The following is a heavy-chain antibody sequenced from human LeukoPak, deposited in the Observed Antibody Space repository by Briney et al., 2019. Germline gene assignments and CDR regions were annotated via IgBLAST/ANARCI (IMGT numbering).Heavy chain of an antibody. D-gene: IGHD3-22*01. J-gene: IGHJ5*02. Sequence: PSETLSLTCTGSGGSISSYYWSWIRQPPGKGLEWIGYIYYSGSTNYNPSLKSRVTISVDTSKNQFSLKLSSVTAADTAVYYCARDFGNSYDSSGYYGFNWFDPWGQGTLVTVS. CDR3: ARDFGNSYDSSGYYGFNWFDP. V-gene: IGHV4-59*01. CDR1: GGSISSYY. CDR2: IYYSGST.